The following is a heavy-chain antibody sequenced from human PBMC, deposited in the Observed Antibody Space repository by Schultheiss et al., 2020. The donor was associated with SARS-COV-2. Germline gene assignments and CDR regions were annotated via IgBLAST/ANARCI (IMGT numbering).Heavy chain of an antibody. CDR3: ARVVGAAPYSYYYYGMDV. Sequence: GGSLRLSCAASGFTFSSYAMSWVRQAPGKGLEWVSAISGSGGSTYYADSVKGRFTISRDNSKNTLYLQMNSLRAEDTAVYYCARVVGAAPYSYYYYGMDVWGQGTTVTVSS. CDR1: GFTFSSYA. CDR2: ISGSGGST. J-gene: IGHJ6*02. D-gene: IGHD1-26*01. V-gene: IGHV3-23*01.